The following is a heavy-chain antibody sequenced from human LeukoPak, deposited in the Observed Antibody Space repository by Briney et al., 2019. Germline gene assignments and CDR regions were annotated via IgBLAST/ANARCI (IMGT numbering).Heavy chain of an antibody. J-gene: IGHJ3*02. Sequence: GASVKVSCKASGYTFTSCGISWVRQAPGQGLEWMGWISAYNGNTNYAQKLQGRVTMTTDTSTSTAYMELRSLRSDDTAVYYCASWWGSRDRVEAFDIWGQGTMVTVSS. CDR2: ISAYNGNT. CDR1: GYTFTSCG. CDR3: ASWWGSRDRVEAFDI. V-gene: IGHV1-18*01. D-gene: IGHD6-13*01.